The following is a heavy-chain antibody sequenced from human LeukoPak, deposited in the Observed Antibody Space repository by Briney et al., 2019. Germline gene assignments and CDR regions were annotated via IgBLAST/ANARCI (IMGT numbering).Heavy chain of an antibody. D-gene: IGHD3-22*01. V-gene: IGHV4-39*01. Sequence: SETLSLTCTVSGGSISSSSYYWGWIRQPPGKRLEWIGSIYYSGSTYYNPSLKSRVTISVDTSKNQFSLKLSSVTAADTAVYYCARYYDSSGYSFDYWGQGTLVTVSS. CDR2: IYYSGST. J-gene: IGHJ4*02. CDR3: ARYYDSSGYSFDY. CDR1: GGSISSSSYY.